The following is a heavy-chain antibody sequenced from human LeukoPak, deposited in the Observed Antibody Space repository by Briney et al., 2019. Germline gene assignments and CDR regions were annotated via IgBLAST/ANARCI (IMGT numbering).Heavy chain of an antibody. D-gene: IGHD4-17*01. V-gene: IGHV3-23*01. J-gene: IGHJ4*02. CDR2: ISGSGGST. CDR1: GFTFSSYA. CDR3: AKDSRNGDYPDY. Sequence: GGLRLSCAASGFTFSSYAMSWVRQAPGKGLEWVSAISGSGGSTYYADSVKGRFTISRDNSKNTLYLQMNSLRAEDTAVYYCAKDSRNGDYPDYWGQGTLVTVSS.